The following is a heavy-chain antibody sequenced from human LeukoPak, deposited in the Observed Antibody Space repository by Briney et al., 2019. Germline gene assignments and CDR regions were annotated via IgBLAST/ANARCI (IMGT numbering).Heavy chain of an antibody. CDR2: INSDGSST. CDR1: GFTFSSYG. J-gene: IGHJ6*03. V-gene: IGHV3-74*01. CDR3: ARMYQGYYGGYGWDYYYYMDV. D-gene: IGHD4-17*01. Sequence: GGTLRLSCAASGFTFSSYGMSWVRQAPGKGLVWVSRINSDGSSTSYADSVKGRFTISRDNAKNTLYLQMNSLRAEDTAVYYCARMYQGYYGGYGWDYYYYMDVWGKGTTVTVSS.